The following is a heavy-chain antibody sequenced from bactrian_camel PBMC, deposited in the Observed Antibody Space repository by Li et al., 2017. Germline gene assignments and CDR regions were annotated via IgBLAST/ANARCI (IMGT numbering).Heavy chain of an antibody. D-gene: IGHD1*01. CDR3: AAADISPWRCVYGGTWGTY. CDR1: RLARGYDC. J-gene: IGHJ4*01. V-gene: IGHV3S61*01. Sequence: HVQLVESGGDSVQPGEGLKLSCAASRLARGYDCVGWFRQAPGKQREAVAGISIPDGTTYYADSVKGRFTISQDGAKNALYLQMSSLKPEDTAMYYCAAADISPWRCVYGGTWGTYWGQGTQVTVS. CDR2: ISIPDGTT.